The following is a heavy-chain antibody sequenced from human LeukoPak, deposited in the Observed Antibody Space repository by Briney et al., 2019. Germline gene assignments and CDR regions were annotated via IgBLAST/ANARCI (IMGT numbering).Heavy chain of an antibody. J-gene: IGHJ4*02. D-gene: IGHD4-17*01. V-gene: IGHV3-7*01. CDR1: GFTFSRHW. Sequence: PGGSLRLSCAASGFTFSRHWMSWVRQAPGKGLEWVANIEQDGSEKYYLDSVKGRFTIFRDNAKNSMYLQMNSLRPEDTAVYYCARDYYGDYPFYFDSWGQGTLVTVSS. CDR3: ARDYYGDYPFYFDS. CDR2: IEQDGSEK.